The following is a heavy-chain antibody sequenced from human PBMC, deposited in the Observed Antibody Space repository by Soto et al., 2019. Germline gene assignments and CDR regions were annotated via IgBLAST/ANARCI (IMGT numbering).Heavy chain of an antibody. D-gene: IGHD3-22*01. CDR3: ARQIYDSSGYYYAY. CDR2: IYSLGNT. J-gene: IGHJ4*02. Sequence: QMQLQESGPGLVKPSETLSLTCTVSGGSISSSSYYWGWIRQPPGQGLEWLGTIYSLGNTYYNPSLKSRVTISVDKSKSQLFLKLSSVTAPDTAVYYYARQIYDSSGYYYAYWGQGTLVTVSS. V-gene: IGHV4-39*01. CDR1: GGSISSSSYY.